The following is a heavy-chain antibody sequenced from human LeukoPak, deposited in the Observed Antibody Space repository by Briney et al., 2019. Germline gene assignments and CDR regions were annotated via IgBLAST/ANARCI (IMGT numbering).Heavy chain of an antibody. CDR3: AKDKRPIQLWNWVD. V-gene: IGHV3-23*01. CDR1: GFTFSSYA. D-gene: IGHD5-18*01. Sequence: PGGSLRLSCAASGFTFSSYAMSWVRQAPGKGLEWVSAISGSGGSTYYADSVKGRFTISRDNSKNTLYLQMNSLRAEDTAVYYCAKDKRPIQLWNWVDWGQGTLVTVSS. CDR2: ISGSGGST. J-gene: IGHJ4*02.